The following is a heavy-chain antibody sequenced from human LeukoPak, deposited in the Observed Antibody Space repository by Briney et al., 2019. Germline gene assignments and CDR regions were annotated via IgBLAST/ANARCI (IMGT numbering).Heavy chain of an antibody. D-gene: IGHD6-13*01. CDR2: ISSSSSLI. CDR1: GFTFSYYS. CDR3: AKVDRGDYSSSPVPYYNYYMNV. V-gene: IGHV3-21*01. J-gene: IGHJ6*03. Sequence: GGSLRLSCAASGFTFSYYSMNWVRQAPGKGLEWVSCISSSSSLIFYSDSVRGRFTISRDNAKNLLYLHMNSLRVEDTAVYYCAKVDRGDYSSSPVPYYNYYMNVWGKGTTVTVSS.